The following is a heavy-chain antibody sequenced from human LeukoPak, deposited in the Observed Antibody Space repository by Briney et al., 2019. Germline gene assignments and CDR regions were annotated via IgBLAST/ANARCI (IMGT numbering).Heavy chain of an antibody. D-gene: IGHD3-10*01. Sequence: SETLSLTCAVYGGSFSDYYWSWIRQPPGKGLEWIGEINHSGSTNYNPSLRSRVLISGHTSKRQFFLRLNSVTAADTAVYYCARRGPIWFGELSPPDYWGQGTLVTVSS. CDR2: INHSGST. J-gene: IGHJ4*02. CDR1: GGSFSDYY. V-gene: IGHV4-34*01. CDR3: ARRGPIWFGELSPPDY.